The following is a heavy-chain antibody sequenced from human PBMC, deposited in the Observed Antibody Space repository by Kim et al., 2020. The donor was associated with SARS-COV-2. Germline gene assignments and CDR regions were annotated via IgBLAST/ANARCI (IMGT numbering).Heavy chain of an antibody. J-gene: IGHJ4*02. D-gene: IGHD4-17*01. CDR2: ISAYNGNT. CDR3: ARVGYGDYREYYFDY. CDR1: GYTFTSYG. V-gene: IGHV1-18*01. Sequence: ASVKVSCKASGYTFTSYGISWVRQAPGQGLEWMGWISAYNGNTNYAQKLQGRVTMTTDTSTSTAYMELRSLRSDDTAVYYCARVGYGDYREYYFDYWGQGTLVTVSS.